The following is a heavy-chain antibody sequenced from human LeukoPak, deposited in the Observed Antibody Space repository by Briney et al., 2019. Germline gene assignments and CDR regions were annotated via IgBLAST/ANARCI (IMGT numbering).Heavy chain of an antibody. CDR3: ARGEGETAMVTNFDY. CDR2: INTNTGNP. J-gene: IGHJ4*02. V-gene: IGHV7-4-1*02. CDR1: GYTFTGYY. D-gene: IGHD5-18*01. Sequence: ASVKVSCKASGYTFTGYYMHWVRQAPGQGLEWMGWINTNTGNPTYAQGFTGRFVFSLDTSVSTAYLQISSLKAEDTAVYYCARGEGETAMVTNFDYWGQGTLVTVSS.